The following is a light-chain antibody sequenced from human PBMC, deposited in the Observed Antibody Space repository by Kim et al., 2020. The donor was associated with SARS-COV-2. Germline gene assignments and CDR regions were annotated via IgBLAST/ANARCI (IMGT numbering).Light chain of an antibody. CDR2: RDS. Sequence: SVALGKTARITWGGNNIGSKNVHWYQQKPGQAPVLVIYRDSNRPSGIPERFSGSNSGNTATLTISRAQAGDEADYYCQVWDSSTVVFGGGTQLTVL. CDR3: QVWDSSTVV. CDR1: NIGSKN. V-gene: IGLV3-9*01. J-gene: IGLJ2*01.